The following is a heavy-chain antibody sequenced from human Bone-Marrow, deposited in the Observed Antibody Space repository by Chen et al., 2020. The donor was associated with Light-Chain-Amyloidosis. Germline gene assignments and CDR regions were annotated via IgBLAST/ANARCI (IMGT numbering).Heavy chain of an antibody. CDR2: ISYDGKNK. Sequence: QEQLVQSGGGLVQPGTSLRLSCAASGFTFSDFGMHWVRQAPGRGLGWLEVISYDGKNKYYGDSARGRFTISRDNSENMLFLQLNSLRIEDTALYYCAKIYNASAHWGQGALVTVSS. CDR1: GFTFSDFG. J-gene: IGHJ4*02. D-gene: IGHD3-10*01. V-gene: IGHV3-30*18. CDR3: AKIYNASAH.